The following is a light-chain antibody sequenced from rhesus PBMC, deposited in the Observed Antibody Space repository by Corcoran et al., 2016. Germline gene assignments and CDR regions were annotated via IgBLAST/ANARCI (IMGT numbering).Light chain of an antibody. J-gene: IGLJ1*01. CDR2: FAD. CDR1: NIGNNN. V-gene: IGLV3-44*01. Sequence: SYDLTQPPSVSVSPGQTARITCGGDNIGNNNVHWYQQKPPQAPLLVIYFADERPSGIPERFSGSTSATTATLTISGVEAGDEADYFCQVWDTSRDQYIFGAGTRLTVL. CDR3: QVWDTSRDQYI.